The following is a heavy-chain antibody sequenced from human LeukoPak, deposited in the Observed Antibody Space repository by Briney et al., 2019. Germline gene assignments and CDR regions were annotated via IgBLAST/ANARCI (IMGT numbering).Heavy chain of an antibody. Sequence: GGSLRLSCAASGFTFSDHYVRWIRQAPGKGLEWVSYIRTSSSYIYYADSVKGRFTISRDNAKNSLYLQMNSLRAEDTAVYYCARHSSGYYYFDYWGQGTLVTVSS. J-gene: IGHJ4*02. CDR1: GFTFSDHY. V-gene: IGHV3-11*03. D-gene: IGHD3-22*01. CDR3: ARHSSGYYYFDY. CDR2: IRTSSSYI.